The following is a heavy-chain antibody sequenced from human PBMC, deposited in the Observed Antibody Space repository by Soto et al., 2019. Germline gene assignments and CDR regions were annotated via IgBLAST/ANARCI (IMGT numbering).Heavy chain of an antibody. J-gene: IGHJ3*02. CDR2: INPNNGGT. V-gene: IGHV1-2*04. CDR1: GYTFTGYY. Sequence: ASVKVSCKASGYTFTGYYMHWVRQAPGQGLEWMGWINPNNGGTNYAQKFQGWVTMTRDTSTSTAYMGLRRLRSDDTAVYYCASFGWRGYDAFDIWGQGTMVTVSS. D-gene: IGHD3-10*01. CDR3: ASFGWRGYDAFDI.